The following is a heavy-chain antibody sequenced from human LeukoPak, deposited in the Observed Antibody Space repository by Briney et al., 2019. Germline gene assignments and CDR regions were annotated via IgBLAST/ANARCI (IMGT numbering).Heavy chain of an antibody. CDR1: GLSVSTKY. V-gene: IGHV3-15*01. CDR2: IKSTTDGGTT. Sequence: GGSLRLSCAASGLSVSTKYMSWVRQAPGKGLEWVGRIKSTTDGGTTDYAAPVKGRFTVSRDDSKNTLYLQMNSLKTEDTAVYFCTTDPPSNWGSRGGGYWGQGTLVTVSS. D-gene: IGHD7-27*01. CDR3: TTDPPSNWGSRGGGY. J-gene: IGHJ4*02.